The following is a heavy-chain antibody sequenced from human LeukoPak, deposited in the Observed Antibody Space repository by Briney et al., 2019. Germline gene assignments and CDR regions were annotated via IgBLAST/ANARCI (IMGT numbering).Heavy chain of an antibody. J-gene: IGHJ5*02. CDR3: ARYGDDSSGYYYAWFDR. D-gene: IGHD3-22*01. CDR2: INHSAST. CDR1: GGSFIGYY. V-gene: IGHV4-34*01. Sequence: SEALSLTCAVYGGSFIGYYWRWLRQAPGKGREGGGEINHSASTNYTPSLKSRVTISVDTSKTQFSLKLSSVTAADTAVYYCARYGDDSSGYYYAWFDRWGQGTLVTVSS.